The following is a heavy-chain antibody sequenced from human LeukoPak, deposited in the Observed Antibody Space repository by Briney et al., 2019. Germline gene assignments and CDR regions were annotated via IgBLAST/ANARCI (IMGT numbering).Heavy chain of an antibody. J-gene: IGHJ3*02. CDR1: GYTFSSYS. D-gene: IGHD1-14*01. CDR2: ISSSSSYI. Sequence: GGSLRLSCAASGYTFSSYSMNWVRQAPEKGLEWVSSISSSSSYIYYADSVKGRFTISRDNAKNSLYLQMNSLRAEDTAVYYCTRGNREPGASDIWGQGTTVTVST. CDR3: TRGNREPGASDI. V-gene: IGHV3-21*01.